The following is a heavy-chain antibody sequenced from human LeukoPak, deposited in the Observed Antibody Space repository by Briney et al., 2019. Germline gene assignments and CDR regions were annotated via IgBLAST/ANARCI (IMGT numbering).Heavy chain of an antibody. CDR1: GFTLSSYG. V-gene: IGHV3-30*18. CDR2: ISYDGSNK. J-gene: IGHJ4*01. D-gene: IGHD1-26*01. Sequence: PGGSLRLSCAASGFTLSSYGMHWVRQAPGKGLEWVAVISYDGSNKYYADSVKGRFTISRDNSKNTLYLQMNSLRAEDTAVYYCAKAWSGWELNYWGQGTLVTVSS. CDR3: AKAWSGWELNY.